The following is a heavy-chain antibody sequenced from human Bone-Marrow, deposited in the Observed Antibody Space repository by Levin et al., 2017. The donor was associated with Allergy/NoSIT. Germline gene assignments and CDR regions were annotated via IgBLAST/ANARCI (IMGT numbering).Heavy chain of an antibody. Sequence: KTSETLSLTCSVSGGYISGYHWSWIRQPPGKGLEWIGNIYHGGNTNYNPSLKSRITMSLDTSKNEFSVKLTSVTASDTAVYYCARISVLGASAWVWFDPWGQGTLVSVSS. CDR1: GGYISGYH. D-gene: IGHD1-26*01. CDR3: ARISVLGASAWVWFDP. J-gene: IGHJ5*02. V-gene: IGHV4-59*01. CDR2: IYHGGNT.